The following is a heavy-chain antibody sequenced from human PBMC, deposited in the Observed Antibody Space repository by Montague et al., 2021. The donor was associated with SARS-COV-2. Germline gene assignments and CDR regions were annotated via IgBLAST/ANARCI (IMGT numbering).Heavy chain of an antibody. CDR3: AGHKDGYSGWYYFDY. Sequence: SETLSLTCTVSGGSISSTNYYWGLIRQPPGKGLEWIGSINYRGTTHYNPSLKSRVTMSVDTSKSLFSLKLSSVTAADTAIYYCAGHKDGYSGWYYFDYWGQGTLVTVSS. CDR2: INYRGTT. J-gene: IGHJ4*02. CDR1: GGSISSTNYY. D-gene: IGHD5-24*01. V-gene: IGHV4-39*01.